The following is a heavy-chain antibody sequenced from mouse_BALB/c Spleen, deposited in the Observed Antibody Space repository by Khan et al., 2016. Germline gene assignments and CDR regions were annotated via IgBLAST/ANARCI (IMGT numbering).Heavy chain of an antibody. J-gene: IGHJ4*01. CDR3: ARNWDAMDY. V-gene: IGHV3-2*02. CDR1: GYSITSDYA. Sequence: QLEESGPGLVKPSQTLSLTCTVTGYSITSDYAWNWTRQFPGNKLEWMAYISYSGTTSYNPSLKSRISITRDTSKNQFFLQLISVTTEDTATYYCARNWDAMDYWGQGTSVTVSS. CDR2: ISYSGTT. D-gene: IGHD4-1*01.